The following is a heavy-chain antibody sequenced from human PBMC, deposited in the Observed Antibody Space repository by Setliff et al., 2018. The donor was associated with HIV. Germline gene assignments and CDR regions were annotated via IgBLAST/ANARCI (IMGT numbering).Heavy chain of an antibody. Sequence: GGSLRLSCAASGITFSTNAMHWVRQVPGKGLQWVAVIAHDGSTQYYADSVLGRFTISRDNSKNTLDLQMNSLRVDDTAIHYCARGHRTSDAFDVWGQGTMVTVSS. V-gene: IGHV3-30*03. CDR3: ARGHRTSDAFDV. D-gene: IGHD2-2*01. J-gene: IGHJ3*01. CDR1: GITFSTNA. CDR2: IAHDGSTQ.